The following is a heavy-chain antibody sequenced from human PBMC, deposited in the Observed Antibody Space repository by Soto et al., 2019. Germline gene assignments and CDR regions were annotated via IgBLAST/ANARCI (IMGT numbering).Heavy chain of an antibody. V-gene: IGHV5-51*01. CDR1: GCSFISYW. D-gene: IGHD3-10*01. J-gene: IGHJ6*03. CDR3: ARRKTYYYGSGGYYYYYMDV. Sequence: PGESLKISCKGSGCSFISYWIGWVRQMPGKGLEWMGIIYPGDSDTRYSPSFQGQVTISADKSISTAYLQWSSLKASDTAMYYCARRKTYYYGSGGYYYYYMDVWGKGTTVTVSS. CDR2: IYPGDSDT.